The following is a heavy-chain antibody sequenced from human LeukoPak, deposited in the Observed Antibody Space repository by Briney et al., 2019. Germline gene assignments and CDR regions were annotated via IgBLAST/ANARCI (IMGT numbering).Heavy chain of an antibody. J-gene: IGHJ6*03. CDR3: AKDHGAQQLVQSDMVV. CDR2: IGYDGSNK. Sequence: GGSLRLSCAASGFTFSNYGMHWVRQAPGTGLEGVAFIGYDGSNKYYADSVQGRFTISRDNSKKTLYLQMNSLRPEDTTVYYCAKDHGAQQLVQSDMVVWGKGTTVTISS. CDR1: GFTFSNYG. D-gene: IGHD6-13*01. V-gene: IGHV3-30*02.